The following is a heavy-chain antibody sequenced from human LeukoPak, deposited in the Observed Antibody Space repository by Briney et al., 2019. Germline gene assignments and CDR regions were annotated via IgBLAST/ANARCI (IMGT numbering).Heavy chain of an antibody. CDR2: IWYDGSNK. CDR1: GFTFSSYW. CDR3: ARDEDTVTTYGAFDY. Sequence: GGSLRLSCAASGFTFSSYWMSWVRQAPGKGLEWVAVIWYDGSNKYYADSVKGRFTISRDNSKNTLYLQMNSLRAEDTAVYYCARDEDTVTTYGAFDYWGQGTLVTVSS. V-gene: IGHV3-33*08. J-gene: IGHJ4*02. D-gene: IGHD4-17*01.